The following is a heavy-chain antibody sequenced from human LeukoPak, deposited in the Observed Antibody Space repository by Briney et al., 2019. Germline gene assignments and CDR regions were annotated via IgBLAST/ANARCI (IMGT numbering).Heavy chain of an antibody. J-gene: IGHJ6*03. CDR3: AKGSFYCSGNTCPQYYYYMDV. Sequence: PGGSLRLSGAASGFTLSIYGIHWVRQAPGKGLEWVAFIRYDGSDKYYADSVKGRFTISRDNSENTLYLQMNSLRAEDTAVYYCAKGSFYCSGNTCPQYYYYMDVWGKGTTVTVSS. CDR1: GFTLSIYG. V-gene: IGHV3-30*02. CDR2: IRYDGSDK. D-gene: IGHD2-15*01.